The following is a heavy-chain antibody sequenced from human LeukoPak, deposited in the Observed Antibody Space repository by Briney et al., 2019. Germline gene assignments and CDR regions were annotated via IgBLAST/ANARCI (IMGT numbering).Heavy chain of an antibody. J-gene: IGHJ4*02. Sequence: GASVKVSCKASGYTFTSYGFSWVRQAPGQGLEWMGWISAYNGNTNYAQSLQGRVTMTTDTSTSTAFMELRSLRSDDTAVYYCARVLRADMATSDYWGQGTLVTVSS. CDR1: GYTFTSYG. CDR3: ARVLRADMATSDY. V-gene: IGHV1-18*01. CDR2: ISAYNGNT. D-gene: IGHD5-24*01.